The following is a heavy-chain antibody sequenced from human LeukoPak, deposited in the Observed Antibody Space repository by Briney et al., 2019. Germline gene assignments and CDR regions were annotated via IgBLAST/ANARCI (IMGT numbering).Heavy chain of an antibody. V-gene: IGHV3-7*04. Sequence: GGSLRLSCAASGFTFTDSWMSWVRQPPGKGLEWVVNIKPDGTEKYYVDSLKGRFTVSRDNAKNSLYLQMSSLRAEDTAVYYCARVRYGNYFDYWGQGTVVTVSS. CDR1: GFTFTDSW. J-gene: IGHJ4*02. CDR3: ARVRYGNYFDY. D-gene: IGHD3-16*02. CDR2: IKPDGTEK.